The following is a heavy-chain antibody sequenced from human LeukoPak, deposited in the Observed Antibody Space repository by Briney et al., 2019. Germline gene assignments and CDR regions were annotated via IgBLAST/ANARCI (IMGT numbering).Heavy chain of an antibody. V-gene: IGHV4-38-2*02. Sequence: SETLSLTCNVSGYSISSGYYWGWIRQPPGRGLEWIGSIFHSGITYYNPSLKSRVTISVATSKNQFSLKLTSVTATDTAVYYCARVSAASVRMWFDPWGQGTLVTVSS. D-gene: IGHD6-25*01. CDR1: GYSISSGYY. CDR2: IFHSGIT. J-gene: IGHJ5*02. CDR3: ARVSAASVRMWFDP.